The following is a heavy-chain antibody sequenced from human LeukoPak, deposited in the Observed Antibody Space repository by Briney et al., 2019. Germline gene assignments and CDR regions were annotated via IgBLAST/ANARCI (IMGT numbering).Heavy chain of an antibody. D-gene: IGHD3-3*01. Sequence: SETLSLTCTVSGGSISSGGYYWSWIRQPSGKGLEWIGYIYHSGSTYYNPSLKSRVTISVDRSKNQFSLKLSSVTAADTAVYYCARLPEGAYDFWSGYYTWGQGTLVTVSS. J-gene: IGHJ5*02. CDR1: GGSISSGGYY. CDR3: ARLPEGAYDFWSGYYT. CDR2: IYHSGST. V-gene: IGHV4-30-2*01.